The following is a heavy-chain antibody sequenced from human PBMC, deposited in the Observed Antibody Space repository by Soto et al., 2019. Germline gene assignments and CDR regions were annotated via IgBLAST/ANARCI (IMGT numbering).Heavy chain of an antibody. J-gene: IGHJ4*02. CDR1: GGTFSSYA. CDR2: IIPIFGTA. Sequence: QVQLVQSGAEVKKPGSSVKVSCKASGGTFSSYAISWVRQAPGQGLEWMGGIIPIFGTANYAQKFQGRSTITAYESTSTAYMEQSSLRSEDTAVYYCARAGTAMVIDYLDYWGQGTLVTVSA. D-gene: IGHD5-18*01. CDR3: ARAGTAMVIDYLDY. V-gene: IGHV1-69*01.